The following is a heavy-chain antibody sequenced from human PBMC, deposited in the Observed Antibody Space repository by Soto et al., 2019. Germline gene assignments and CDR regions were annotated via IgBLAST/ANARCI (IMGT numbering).Heavy chain of an antibody. CDR2: IYSGGST. D-gene: IGHD6-13*01. Sequence: EVQLVESGGGLIQPGGSLRLSCAASGFTVSSNYMSWVRQAPGKGLEWVSGIYSGGSTYYADSVKGRFTISRDNSKNTLYLQMNSLRAEDTAVYYCARDFSAAGTGFDYWGQGTLVTVSS. CDR3: ARDFSAAGTGFDY. V-gene: IGHV3-53*01. CDR1: GFTVSSNY. J-gene: IGHJ4*02.